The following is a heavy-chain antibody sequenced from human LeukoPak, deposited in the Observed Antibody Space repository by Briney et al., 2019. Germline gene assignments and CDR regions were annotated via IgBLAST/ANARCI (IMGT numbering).Heavy chain of an antibody. CDR2: VSHDESQK. CDR1: GFTFNTNA. CDR3: ARDTFGSFDY. D-gene: IGHD3-16*01. J-gene: IGHJ4*02. V-gene: IGHV3-30*03. Sequence: GGSLRLSCAASGFTFNTNAMHWGRQAPGKGLEWVAVVSHDESQKYYADSVKGRFTISRDNSRNTLYLQMNSLRTEDTAVYYCARDTFGSFDYWGQGTLVTVSS.